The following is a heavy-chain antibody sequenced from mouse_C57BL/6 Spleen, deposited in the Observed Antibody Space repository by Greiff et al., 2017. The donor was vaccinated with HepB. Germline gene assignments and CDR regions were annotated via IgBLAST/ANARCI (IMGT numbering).Heavy chain of an antibody. CDR2: ISYDGSN. CDR1: GYSITSGYY. CDR3: AREGVTFDV. V-gene: IGHV3-6*01. D-gene: IGHD2-2*01. Sequence: EVKLQESGPGLVKPSQSLSLTCSVTGYSITSGYYWNWIRQFPGNKLEWMGYISYDGSNNYNPSLKNRISITRDTSKNQFFLKLNSVTTEDTATYYCAREGVTFDVWGTGTTVTVSS. J-gene: IGHJ1*03.